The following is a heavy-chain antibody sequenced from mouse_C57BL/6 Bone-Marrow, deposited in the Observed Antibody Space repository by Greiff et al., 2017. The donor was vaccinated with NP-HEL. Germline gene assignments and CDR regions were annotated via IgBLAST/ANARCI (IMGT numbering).Heavy chain of an antibody. Sequence: VQLQQSGPELVKPGASVKISCKASGYSFTSYYIHWVKQRPGQGLEWIGWIYPGSGNTKYNEKFKGKATLTADTSSSTAYMQLSSLTSEDSAVYYCARFFYYYGSSLWYFDVWGTGTTVTVSS. V-gene: IGHV1-66*01. D-gene: IGHD1-1*01. CDR2: IYPGSGNT. CDR3: ARFFYYYGSSLWYFDV. J-gene: IGHJ1*03. CDR1: GYSFTSYY.